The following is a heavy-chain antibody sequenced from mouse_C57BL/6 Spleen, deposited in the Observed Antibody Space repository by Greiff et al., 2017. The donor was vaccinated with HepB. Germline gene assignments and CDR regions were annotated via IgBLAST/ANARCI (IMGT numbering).Heavy chain of an antibody. Sequence: EVNVVESGGGLVKPGGSLKLSCAASGFTFSSYAMSWVRQTPEKRLEWVATISDGGSYTYYPDNVKGRFTISRDNAKNNLYLQMSHLKSEDTAMYYCASLNWDNYWGQGTTLTVSS. CDR2: ISDGGSYT. CDR3: ASLNWDNY. J-gene: IGHJ2*01. V-gene: IGHV5-4*03. CDR1: GFTFSSYA. D-gene: IGHD4-1*01.